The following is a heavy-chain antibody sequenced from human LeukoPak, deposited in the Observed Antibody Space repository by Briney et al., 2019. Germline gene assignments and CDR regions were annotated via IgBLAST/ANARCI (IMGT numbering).Heavy chain of an antibody. J-gene: IGHJ6*04. Sequence: GGSLRLSCAASGFTFDDYSMHWVRQAPGKGLEWVSGISWNGGSIGYADSVKGRFTISRDNAKNSLYLQMNSLRAEDTALYYCAKDIAYDNYGMDVWGKGTTVTVSS. CDR2: ISWNGGSI. CDR1: GFTFDDYS. D-gene: IGHD3-22*01. V-gene: IGHV3-9*01. CDR3: AKDIAYDNYGMDV.